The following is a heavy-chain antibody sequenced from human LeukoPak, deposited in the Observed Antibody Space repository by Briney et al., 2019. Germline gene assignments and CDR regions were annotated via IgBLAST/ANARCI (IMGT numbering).Heavy chain of an antibody. D-gene: IGHD3-22*01. CDR1: GGSFSGYY. Sequence: SQTLSLTRAVYGGSFSGYYWSWIRQPPGKGLEWIGEINHSGSTNYNPSLKSRVTISVDTSKNQFSLKLSSVTAADTAVYYCARQITMIGYWGQGTLVTVSS. CDR2: INHSGST. J-gene: IGHJ4*02. V-gene: IGHV4-34*01. CDR3: ARQITMIGY.